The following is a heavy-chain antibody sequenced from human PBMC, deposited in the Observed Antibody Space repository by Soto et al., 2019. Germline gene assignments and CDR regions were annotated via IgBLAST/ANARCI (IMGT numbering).Heavy chain of an antibody. V-gene: IGHV4-39*01. J-gene: IGHJ4*02. D-gene: IGHD2-8*01. CDR2: VYYRGRS. CDR3: VSQRTSVLTQAYFDY. CDR1: GGSISSGGYY. Sequence: SETLSLTCTVSGGSISSGGYYWGWIRQSPGKGLEWVGSVYYRGRSYSKSSVKSRVTISVDTSKNQFSLNLNSVTASDTAVYFCVSQRTSVLTQAYFDYWGPGALVTVSS.